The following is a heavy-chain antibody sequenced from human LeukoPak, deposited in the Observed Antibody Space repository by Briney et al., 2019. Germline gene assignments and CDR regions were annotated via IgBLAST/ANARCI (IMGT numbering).Heavy chain of an antibody. Sequence: SETLSLTCTVSGGSISSHYWSWIRQPPGEGLEGIGDIYYSGSNNYNPSLKSRVTISVDTSKNQFSLKLSSVTAADTAAYYCASTPELSYYDFWSGYYTGYYYHYMDVWGKGTTVTVSS. V-gene: IGHV4-59*11. CDR2: IYYSGSN. CDR1: GGSISSHY. J-gene: IGHJ6*03. CDR3: ASTPELSYYDFWSGYYTGYYYHYMDV. D-gene: IGHD3-3*01.